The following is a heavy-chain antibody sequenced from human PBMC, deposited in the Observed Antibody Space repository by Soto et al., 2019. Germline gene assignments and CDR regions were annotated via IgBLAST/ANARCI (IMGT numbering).Heavy chain of an antibody. Sequence: QVHLVQSGAEVKKPGASVKVSCKASGYTFTSYGISWLGQAPGQGLEWMGWISAYNGNTNYAQKLQGRVTMTTDTSTSTAYMELRSLRSDDTSVYFCARGTTYGWSQGYYFDFWGQGTLVTFSS. J-gene: IGHJ4*02. CDR3: ARGTTYGWSQGYYFDF. V-gene: IGHV1-18*01. CDR2: ISAYNGNT. D-gene: IGHD6-19*01. CDR1: GYTFTSYG.